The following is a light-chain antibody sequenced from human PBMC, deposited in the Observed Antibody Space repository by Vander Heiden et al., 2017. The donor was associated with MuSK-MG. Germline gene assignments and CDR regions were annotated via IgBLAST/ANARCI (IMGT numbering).Light chain of an antibody. CDR1: ALPKQY. V-gene: IGLV3-25*03. Sequence: SYELTQPPSVSVSPGQTARITCSGDALPKQYAYWYQQKPGQAPVLVIYKDSERHSGIPERFSGASSGTTVTVTISGVQAEDEADDYCQSADSSGTSRVFGGGTKLTVL. CDR2: KDS. J-gene: IGLJ3*02. CDR3: QSADSSGTSRV.